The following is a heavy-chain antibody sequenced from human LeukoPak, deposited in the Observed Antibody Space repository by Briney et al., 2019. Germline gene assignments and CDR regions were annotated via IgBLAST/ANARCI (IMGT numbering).Heavy chain of an antibody. J-gene: IGHJ4*02. D-gene: IGHD2-8*01. Sequence: GRSLRLSCVASGFMFSVYGMHWVRQAPGKGLEWVAVISYDGSNIYYADSVKGRFTISRDSAKNTLYLQMNSLRAEDTAVYYCAKEKCNRCETSYYFDYWGQGTLVTVSS. V-gene: IGHV3-30*18. CDR1: GFMFSVYG. CDR3: AKEKCNRCETSYYFDY. CDR2: ISYDGSNI.